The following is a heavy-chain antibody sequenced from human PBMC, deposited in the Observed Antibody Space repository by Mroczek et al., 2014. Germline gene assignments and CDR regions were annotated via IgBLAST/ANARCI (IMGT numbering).Heavy chain of an antibody. CDR3: AREWDYGGNTTPWRKYYMDV. CDR1: GGSFSGYY. D-gene: IGHD4-23*01. CDR2: INHSGST. Sequence: QVQLQQWGAGLLKPSETLSLTCAVYGGSFSGYYWSWIRQPPGKGLEWIGEINHSGSTNYNPSLKSRVTISVDTSKNQFSLKLSSVTAADTAVYYYAREWDYGGNTTPWRKYYMDVWGKGTTVTVSS. V-gene: IGHV4-34*01. J-gene: IGHJ6*03.